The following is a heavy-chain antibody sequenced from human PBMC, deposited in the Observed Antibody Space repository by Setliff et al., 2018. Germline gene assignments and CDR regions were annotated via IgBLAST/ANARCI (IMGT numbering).Heavy chain of an antibody. CDR3: ARAGGGYYGSGSYWSRGVFDY. CDR1: GGSFSTYY. D-gene: IGHD3-10*01. J-gene: IGHJ4*02. Sequence: SETLSLTCAVYGGSFSTYYWIWIRQPPGKGLEWIGYIYYSGSTYYNPSLKSRVTISVDTSKNQFSLKLSSVTAADTAVYYCARAGGGYYGSGSYWSRGVFDYWGQGALVTVSS. V-gene: IGHV4-34*01. CDR2: IYYSGST.